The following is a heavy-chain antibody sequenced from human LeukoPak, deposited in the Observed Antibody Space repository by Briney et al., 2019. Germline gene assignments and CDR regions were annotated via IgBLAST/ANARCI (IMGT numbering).Heavy chain of an antibody. J-gene: IGHJ4*02. CDR3: ARGNKYPGVFDY. D-gene: IGHD1/OR15-1a*01. Sequence: PSETLSLTCSVSFGSIRDYYWSWIRQPPGKGLEWIGYIYNSGTTSYNPSLKGQVTISVDTSKNQFSLKLSSVTAADTAVYYCARGNKYPGVFDYWGQRTLVTVSS. CDR2: IYNSGTT. V-gene: IGHV4-59*01. CDR1: FGSIRDYY.